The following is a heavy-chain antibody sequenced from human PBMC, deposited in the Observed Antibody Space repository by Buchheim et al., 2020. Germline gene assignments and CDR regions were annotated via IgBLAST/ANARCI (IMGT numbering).Heavy chain of an antibody. D-gene: IGHD2-21*01. J-gene: IGHJ6*02. CDR3: ARIPYYYYYGLDV. CDR1: GGSISSNYW. Sequence: QVQLQESGPGLVKPSGTLSLTCDVSGGSISSNYWWSWVRQPPGMGLEWIGEIYHSGSTNYNPSLKSQVTISVDKSKNQFSLKLTSVTAADTAVYYCARIPYYYYYGLDVWGQGTT. CDR2: IYHSGST. V-gene: IGHV4-4*02.